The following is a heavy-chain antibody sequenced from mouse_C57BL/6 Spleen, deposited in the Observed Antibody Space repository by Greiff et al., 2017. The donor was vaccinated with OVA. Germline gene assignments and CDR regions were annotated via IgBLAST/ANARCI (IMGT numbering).Heavy chain of an antibody. CDR2: ISSGGSYT. D-gene: IGHD1-1*01. V-gene: IGHV5-6*01. Sequence: EVQLVESGGDLVKPGGSLKLSCAASGFTFSSYGMSWVRQTPDKRLEWVATISSGGSYTYYPDSVKGRFTISRDNAKNTLYLQMSSLKSEDTAMYYCARQGWGSSYYFDYWGQGTTLTVSS. J-gene: IGHJ2*01. CDR1: GFTFSSYG. CDR3: ARQGWGSSYYFDY.